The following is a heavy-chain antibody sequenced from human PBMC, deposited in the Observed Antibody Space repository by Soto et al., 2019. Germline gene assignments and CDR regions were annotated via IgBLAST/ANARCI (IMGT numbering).Heavy chain of an antibody. CDR3: TTVLGYGPPPFGYYYYYMDV. D-gene: IGHD5-12*01. CDR2: IKSKTDGGTT. CDR1: GFTFSNAW. J-gene: IGHJ6*03. V-gene: IGHV3-15*01. Sequence: GGSLRLSCAASGFTFSNAWMSWVRQAPGKGLEWVGRIKSKTDGGTTDYAAPVKGRFTISRDDSKKTLYLQMNSMKTEDTAVYYCTTVLGYGPPPFGYYYYYMDVWGKGTTVTVS.